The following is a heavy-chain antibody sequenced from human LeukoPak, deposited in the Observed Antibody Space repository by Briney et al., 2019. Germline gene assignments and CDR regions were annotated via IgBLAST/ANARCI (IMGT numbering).Heavy chain of an antibody. V-gene: IGHV3-64*01. CDR1: GFPFSSYA. Sequence: PGGSLRLSCAASGFPFSSYAMHWVRQAPGKGLEYVSAISSNGGSTYYANSVKGRFTISRDNSKNTLYLQMGSLRAEDMAVYYCARDLNGYDPLGYWGQGTLVTVSS. J-gene: IGHJ4*02. D-gene: IGHD5-12*01. CDR2: ISSNGGST. CDR3: ARDLNGYDPLGY.